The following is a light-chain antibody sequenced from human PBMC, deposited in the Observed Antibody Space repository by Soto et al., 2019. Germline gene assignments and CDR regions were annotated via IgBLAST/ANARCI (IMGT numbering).Light chain of an antibody. J-gene: IGLJ1*01. CDR2: EGG. V-gene: IGLV2-23*01. Sequence: QSVLTQPASVSGSPGQSIALSCTGTSSDVGSYNLVSWYQQYPGKAPKLLISEGGKRPSGISNRSSGSKSGNTASLTISGLQAEDEADYYCCSFAHSNTYGFGTGTKVTVL. CDR3: CSFAHSNTYG. CDR1: SSDVGSYNL.